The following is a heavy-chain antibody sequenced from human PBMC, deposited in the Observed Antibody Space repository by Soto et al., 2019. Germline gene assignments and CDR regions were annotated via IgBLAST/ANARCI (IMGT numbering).Heavy chain of an antibody. D-gene: IGHD3-10*01. CDR1: GGSINSDRCY. CDR2: IYYSGST. V-gene: IGHV4-31*03. J-gene: IGHJ4*02. CDR3: ARTDYGSGLPDY. Sequence: PSETLSLTCTVSGGSINSDRCYWSWIRQHPGKHLEWIGYIYYSGSTYYSPSLKSRITISVDTSMNHFSLRLTSVTAADTAIYYCARTDYGSGLPDYWGQGTLVTVSS.